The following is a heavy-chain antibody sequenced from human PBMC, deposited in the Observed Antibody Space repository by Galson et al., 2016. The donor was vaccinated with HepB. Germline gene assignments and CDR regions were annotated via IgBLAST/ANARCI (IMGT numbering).Heavy chain of an antibody. J-gene: IGHJ5*02. CDR3: GRNVGP. CDR1: GFTVSNNF. CDR2: IYSGGDT. Sequence: SLRLSCAASGFTVSNNFMTWVRQAPGKGLEYVSLIYSGGDTHYAESVRGRFTISRDSSENTLYLQMNSVRVEDTAVYYCGRNVGPLGPGTLVTASA. D-gene: IGHD1-26*01. V-gene: IGHV3-53*01.